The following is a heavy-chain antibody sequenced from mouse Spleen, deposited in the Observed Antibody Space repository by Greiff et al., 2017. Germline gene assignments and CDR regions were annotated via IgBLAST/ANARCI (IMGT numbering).Heavy chain of an antibody. D-gene: IGHD1-1*01. CDR1: GYAFSSSW. Sequence: QVQLQQSGPELVKPGASVKISCKASGYAFSSSWMNWVKQRPGKGLEWIGRIYPGDGDTNYNGKFKGKATLTADKSSSTAYMQLSSLTSEDSAVYFCYYYGPLDYWGQGTTLTVSS. CDR3: YYYGPLDY. J-gene: IGHJ2*01. V-gene: IGHV1-82*01. CDR2: IYPGDGDT.